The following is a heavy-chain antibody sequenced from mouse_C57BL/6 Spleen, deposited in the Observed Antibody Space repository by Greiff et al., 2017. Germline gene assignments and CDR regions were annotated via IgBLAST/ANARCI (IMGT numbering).Heavy chain of an antibody. Sequence: EVQLQQSGAELVRPGASVKLSCTASGFNIKDDYMHWVKQRPEQGLEWIGWIDPENGDTEYASKFQGKATITADTSSNTAYLQLSSLTSEDTAVYYGTTLYGSSSAWFAYWGQGTLVTVSA. J-gene: IGHJ3*01. CDR3: TTLYGSSSAWFAY. CDR2: IDPENGDT. CDR1: GFNIKDDY. D-gene: IGHD1-1*01. V-gene: IGHV14-4*01.